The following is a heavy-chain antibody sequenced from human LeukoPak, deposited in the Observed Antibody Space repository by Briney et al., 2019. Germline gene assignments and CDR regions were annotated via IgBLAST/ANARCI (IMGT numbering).Heavy chain of an antibody. CDR1: GYRFTSYW. J-gene: IGHJ4*02. D-gene: IGHD6-19*01. CDR2: IYPGDSDN. Sequence: GESLKISCKGSGYRFTSYWIGWGRQMPGEGLEGMGIIYPGDSDNRYSPAFQGQVTISVDKSISTAYLQWSSLKASDTAMYYCARRGSGWYVDYWGQGTLVTVSS. CDR3: ARRGSGWYVDY. V-gene: IGHV5-51*01.